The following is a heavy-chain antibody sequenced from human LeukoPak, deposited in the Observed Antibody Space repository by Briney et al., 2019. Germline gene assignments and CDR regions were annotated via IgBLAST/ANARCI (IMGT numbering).Heavy chain of an antibody. J-gene: IGHJ4*02. CDR1: GGTFSSYA. CDR2: IIPIFGTA. CDR3: ARDSSPEYCGGDCSSYYFDY. V-gene: IGHV1-69*05. D-gene: IGHD2-21*02. Sequence: SVKVSCKASGGTFSSYAISWVRQAPGQGLEWMGRIIPIFGTANYAQKFQGRVTITTDEFTSTAYMELSSLRSEDTAVYYCARDSSPEYCGGDCSSYYFDYWGQGTLVTVSS.